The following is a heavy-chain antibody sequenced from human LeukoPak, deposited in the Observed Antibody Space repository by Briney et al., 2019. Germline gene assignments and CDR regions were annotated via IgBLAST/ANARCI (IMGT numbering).Heavy chain of an antibody. Sequence: GASVKVSCKATGGTFSSYAISWVRQAPGQGLEWMGRIIPILGIANYAQKFQGRVTITADKSTSTAYMELSSLRSEDTAVYYCARPPDSSGFNFDYWGQGTLVTVSS. D-gene: IGHD3-22*01. CDR3: ARPPDSSGFNFDY. J-gene: IGHJ4*02. CDR2: IIPILGIA. CDR1: GGTFSSYA. V-gene: IGHV1-69*04.